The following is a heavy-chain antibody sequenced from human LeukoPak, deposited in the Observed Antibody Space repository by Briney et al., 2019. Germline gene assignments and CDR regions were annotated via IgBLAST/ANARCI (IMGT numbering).Heavy chain of an antibody. J-gene: IGHJ4*02. CDR2: IIPIFGTA. D-gene: IGHD6-13*01. V-gene: IGHV1-69*05. Sequence: GASVKVSCKASGGTFISYAISWVRQAPGQGLEWMGRIIPIFGTANYAQKFQGRVTITTDEYKSTDYMELRSQRSEDTAVYYCARGTRYSSSWYGYYFDYWGQGTLVTVSS. CDR1: GGTFISYA. CDR3: ARGTRYSSSWYGYYFDY.